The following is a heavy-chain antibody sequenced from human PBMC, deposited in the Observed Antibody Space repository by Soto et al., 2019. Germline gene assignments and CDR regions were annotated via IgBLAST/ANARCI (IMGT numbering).Heavy chain of an antibody. J-gene: IGHJ2*01. V-gene: IGHV1-18*01. CDR3: ARKYSGSYYDWYFDL. D-gene: IGHD1-26*01. CDR1: GGTFSSYA. Sequence: QVQLVQSGAEVKKPGSSVKVSCKASGGTFSSYAISWVRQAPGQGLEWMGWISAYNGNTNYAQKLQGRVTMTTDTSTSTAYMELRSLRSDDTAVYYCARKYSGSYYDWYFDLWGRGTLVTVSS. CDR2: ISAYNGNT.